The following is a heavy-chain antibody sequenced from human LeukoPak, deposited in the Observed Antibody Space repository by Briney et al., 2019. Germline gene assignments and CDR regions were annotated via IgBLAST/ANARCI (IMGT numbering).Heavy chain of an antibody. Sequence: GASVKVSCKASGYTFTSYDINWVRQVTGQGLEWMGWMNPNSGNTGYAQKFQGRVTMTRNTSISTAYMELSSLRSEDTAVYYCARTYYDFWSGYYSASNWFDPWGQGTLVTVSS. CDR2: MNPNSGNT. V-gene: IGHV1-8*01. CDR1: GYTFTSYD. CDR3: ARTYYDFWSGYYSASNWFDP. D-gene: IGHD3-3*01. J-gene: IGHJ5*02.